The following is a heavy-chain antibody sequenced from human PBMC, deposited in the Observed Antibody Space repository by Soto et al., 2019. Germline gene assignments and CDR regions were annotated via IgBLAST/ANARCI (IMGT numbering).Heavy chain of an antibody. Sequence: SETLSLTCTVSGGSISSGDYYWSWIRQPPGKGLEWIGYIYYSGSTYYNPSLKSRVTISVDTSKNQFSLKLSSVTAADTAVYYCARDMYYDFWSGYAPYGMDVWGQGTTVTVSS. D-gene: IGHD3-3*01. CDR1: GGSISSGDYY. CDR2: IYYSGST. V-gene: IGHV4-30-4*01. J-gene: IGHJ6*02. CDR3: ARDMYYDFWSGYAPYGMDV.